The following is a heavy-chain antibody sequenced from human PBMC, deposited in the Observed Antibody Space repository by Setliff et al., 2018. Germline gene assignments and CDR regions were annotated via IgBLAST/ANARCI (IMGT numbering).Heavy chain of an antibody. J-gene: IGHJ4*02. V-gene: IGHV4-34*10. D-gene: IGHD1-26*01. CDR2: INHRGST. Sequence: SETLSLTCTVYGGSFSDYYWGWVRQPPGKGLEWIGEINHRGSTNYSPSLRSRVTMSVDTSKNQFSLRLRSVTAADTAVYFCARDNTMVGATDYWGLGTLVTVSS. CDR3: ARDNTMVGATDY. CDR1: GGSFSDYY.